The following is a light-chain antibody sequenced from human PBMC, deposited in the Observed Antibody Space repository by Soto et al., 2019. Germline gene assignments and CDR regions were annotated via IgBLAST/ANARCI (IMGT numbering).Light chain of an antibody. Sequence: ERVMTQSPATLSVSPGERATLFCRASQSISDTLAWYQQKPGQAPRLLIHGASTRATGFPARFSGSGSGTDFTLTISSLQSEDFAVYYCQQYNNWPWTFGQGTKVDNK. V-gene: IGKV3-15*01. CDR2: GAS. J-gene: IGKJ1*01. CDR3: QQYNNWPWT. CDR1: QSISDT.